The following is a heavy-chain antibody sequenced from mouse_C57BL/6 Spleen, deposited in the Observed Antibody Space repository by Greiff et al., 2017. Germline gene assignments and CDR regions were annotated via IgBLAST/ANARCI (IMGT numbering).Heavy chain of an antibody. CDR1: GFSLTSYG. D-gene: IGHD4-1*01. V-gene: IGHV2-2*01. J-gene: IGHJ1*03. CDR3: ARCWDWYFDV. CDR2: IWSGGST. Sequence: QVQLKESGPGLVQPSQSLSITCTVSGFSLTSYGVHWVRQSPGKGLEWLGVIWSGGSTDYNAAFISRLIISKDNSKSQVFFKMNSLQADDTAIYYCARCWDWYFDVWGTGTTVTVSS.